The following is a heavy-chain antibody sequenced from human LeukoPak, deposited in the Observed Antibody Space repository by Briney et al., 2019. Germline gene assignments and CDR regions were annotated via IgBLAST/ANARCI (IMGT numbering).Heavy chain of an antibody. Sequence: GGSLRLSCAASGFTFSSYAMHWVRQAPGKGLEWVSSISSSSSYIYYADSVKGRFTISRDNAKNSLYLQMNSLRAEGTAVYYCAKFIAAPFYFDYWGQGTLVTVSS. D-gene: IGHD6-13*01. CDR1: GFTFSSYA. J-gene: IGHJ4*02. CDR3: AKFIAAPFYFDY. V-gene: IGHV3-21*01. CDR2: ISSSSSYI.